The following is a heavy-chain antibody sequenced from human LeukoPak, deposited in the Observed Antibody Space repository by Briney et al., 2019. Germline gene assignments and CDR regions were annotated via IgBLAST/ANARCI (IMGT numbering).Heavy chain of an antibody. V-gene: IGHV3-30*02. CDR3: TTINVASVFDY. CDR1: GFTFSSYD. CDR2: IRYDGNNK. Sequence: GGSLRLSCAPSGFTFSSYDMNWVRQAPGKGLEWVAFIRYDGNNKYYADSVKGRFTISRDNSENTLYVQLNSLRAEDTAVYYCTTINVASVFDYWGPGILVTVSS. J-gene: IGHJ4*02. D-gene: IGHD1-1*01.